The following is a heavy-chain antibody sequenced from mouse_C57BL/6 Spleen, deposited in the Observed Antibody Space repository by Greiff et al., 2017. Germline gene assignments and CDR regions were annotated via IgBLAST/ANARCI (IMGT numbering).Heavy chain of an antibody. CDR2: IDPSDSYT. Sequence: QVQLQQPGAELVMPGASVTLSCKASGYTFTSYWMHWVKQRPGQGLEWLGEIDPSDSYTNYNHKFKGKSTLTVDKSSSTDYMQLSSLTSEDSAVDYCARGGTTVLADDWGKGTTLTVSS. J-gene: IGHJ2*01. CDR1: GYTFTSYW. D-gene: IGHD1-1*01. V-gene: IGHV1-69*01. CDR3: ARGGTTVLADD.